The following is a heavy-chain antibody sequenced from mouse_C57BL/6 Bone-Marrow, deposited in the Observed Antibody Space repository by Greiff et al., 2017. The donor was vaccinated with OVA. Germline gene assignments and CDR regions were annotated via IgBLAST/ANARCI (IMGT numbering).Heavy chain of an antibody. CDR2: IDPETGGT. CDR1: GYTFTDYE. V-gene: IGHV1-15*01. Sequence: VQLQQSGAELVRPGASVTLSCKASGYTFTDYEMHWVKQTPVHGLEWIGAIDPETGGTAYNQKFKGKAILTADKSSSTAYMELRSLTSEDSAVYYCTRRDYYGSSYPLDYWGQGTTLTVSS. CDR3: TRRDYYGSSYPLDY. D-gene: IGHD1-1*01. J-gene: IGHJ2*01.